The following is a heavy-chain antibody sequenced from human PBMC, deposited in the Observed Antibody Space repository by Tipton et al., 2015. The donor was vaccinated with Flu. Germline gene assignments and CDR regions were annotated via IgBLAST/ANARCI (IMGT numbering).Heavy chain of an antibody. D-gene: IGHD3-10*01. V-gene: IGHV4-31*03. CDR3: ARRNYYGSGSYYDY. CDR2: IYYSGST. CDR1: GGSISSGGYY. Sequence: TLSLTCTVSGGSISSGGYYWSWIRQHPGKGLEWIGYIYYSGSTYYNPSLKSRVTISVDTSKNQFSLKLSSVTAADTAVYYCARRNYYGSGSYYDYWGQGTLVTVSA. J-gene: IGHJ4*02.